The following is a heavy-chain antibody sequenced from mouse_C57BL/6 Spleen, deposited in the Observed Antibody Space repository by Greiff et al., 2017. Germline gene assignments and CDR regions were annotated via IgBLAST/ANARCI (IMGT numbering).Heavy chain of an antibody. CDR3: TRSPDYYGSSWDFDV. CDR1: GFTFSDAW. V-gene: IGHV6-6*01. Sequence: DVQLVESGGGLVQPGGSMKLSCAASGFTFSDAWMDWVRQSPEKGLEWVAEIRNKANNHATYYAESVKGRFTISRDDSKSSVYLQMNSLRAEDTGIYYCTRSPDYYGSSWDFDVWGTGTTVTVSS. CDR2: IRNKANNHAT. D-gene: IGHD1-1*01. J-gene: IGHJ1*03.